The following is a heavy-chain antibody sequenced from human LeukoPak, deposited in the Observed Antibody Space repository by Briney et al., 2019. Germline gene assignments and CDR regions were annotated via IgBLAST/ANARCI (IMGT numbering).Heavy chain of an antibody. D-gene: IGHD3-3*01. CDR2: IIGNGGST. CDR1: GLTFSSYA. CDR3: AKGIDFWSGHPGFDY. V-gene: IGHV3-23*01. Sequence: GGSLRLSGAASGLTFSSYAMSWVRPAPGKGLEWVWGIIGNGGSTDCADSVKGRFTISRDNSKNTVFLQMDSLRAEDTAVYYCAKGIDFWSGHPGFDYWGQGTLVTVSS. J-gene: IGHJ4*02.